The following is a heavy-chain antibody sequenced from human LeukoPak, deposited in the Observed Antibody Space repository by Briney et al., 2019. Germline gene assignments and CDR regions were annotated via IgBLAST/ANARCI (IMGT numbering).Heavy chain of an antibody. J-gene: IGHJ4*02. D-gene: IGHD4-17*01. CDR2: IIPIFGTA. CDR3: ARDRRHGDYDEY. V-gene: IGHV1-69*13. CDR1: GGTFSSYA. Sequence: ASVKVSCKASGGTFSSYAISWVRQAPGQGLEWIGGIIPIFGTANYAQKFQGRVTITADESTSTAYMELSSLRSEDTAVYYWARDRRHGDYDEYWGQGTLVTVFS.